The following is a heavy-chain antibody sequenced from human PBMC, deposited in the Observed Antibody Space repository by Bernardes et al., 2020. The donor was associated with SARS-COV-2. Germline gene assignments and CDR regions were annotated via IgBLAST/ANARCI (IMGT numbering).Heavy chain of an antibody. J-gene: IGHJ3*02. D-gene: IGHD6-13*01. V-gene: IGHV3-33*01. CDR2: IWYDGSNK. CDR3: AREGVIGSSSGIDI. Sequence: GGSLRLSCAASGFTFSSYGMHWVRQAPGKGLEWVAVIWYDGSNKYYADSVKGRFTISRDNSKNTLYLQMNSLRAEDTAVYYCAREGVIGSSSGIDIWGQGTMVTVSS. CDR1: GFTFSSYG.